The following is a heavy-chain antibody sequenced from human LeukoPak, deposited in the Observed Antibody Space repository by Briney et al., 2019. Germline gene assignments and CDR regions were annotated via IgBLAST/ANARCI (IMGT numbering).Heavy chain of an antibody. J-gene: IGHJ4*02. V-gene: IGHV3-23*01. CDR2: ISSDGST. CDR1: GFTFSNHG. Sequence: GGSLRLSCAASGFTFSNHGMNWVRQAPGKGLEWVSGISSDGSTYYADSVKGRFTVSGDNSKNTLYLQMNSLRAEDTAIYYCAKILYGSGYFLLDSWGQGTLVTVSS. CDR3: AKILYGSGYFLLDS. D-gene: IGHD3-3*01.